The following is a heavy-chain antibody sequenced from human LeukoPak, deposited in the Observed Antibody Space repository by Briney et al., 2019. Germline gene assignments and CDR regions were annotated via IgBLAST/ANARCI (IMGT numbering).Heavy chain of an antibody. D-gene: IGHD2-2*01. V-gene: IGHV1-69*13. CDR1: GGTFSSYA. CDR3: ARYCSSTSCPISD. CDR2: IIPIFGTA. J-gene: IGHJ4*02. Sequence: VASVKVSCKASGGTFSSYAISWVRQAPGQGIEWMGGIIPIFGTANDAQKFQGRVTITADESTSTAYMELSSLRSEDTAVYYCARYCSSTSCPISDWGQGTLVTVSS.